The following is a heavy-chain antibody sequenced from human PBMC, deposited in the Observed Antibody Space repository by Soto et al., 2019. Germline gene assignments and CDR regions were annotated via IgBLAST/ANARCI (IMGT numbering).Heavy chain of an antibody. Sequence: VGSLRLSGAASGFISSSYDMIWVRQARGNGLEWVSTILVDVLTFFVDSVKGRFTISRDSSQNTVYLQMNSLTAGDTALYSCAEATATGGGAFDICGQGTMVTVSS. D-gene: IGHD2-8*02. CDR3: AEATATGGGAFDI. CDR2: ILVDVLT. J-gene: IGHJ3*02. CDR1: GFISSSYD. V-gene: IGHV3-23*01.